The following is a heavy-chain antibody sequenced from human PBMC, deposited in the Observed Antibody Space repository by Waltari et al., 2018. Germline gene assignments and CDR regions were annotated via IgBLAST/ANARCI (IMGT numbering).Heavy chain of an antibody. CDR3: ARGLPRQIWSGYYSASSPTDGRFDP. CDR1: GGSFSGYY. CDR2: INHSGST. Sequence: QVQLQQWGAGLLKPSETLSLTCAVYGGSFSGYYWSWLRQPPGKGREWMGEINHSGSTNYNPSLKSRVTISVDTSKNQFSLKLSSVTAADTAVYYCARGLPRQIWSGYYSASSPTDGRFDPWGQGTLVTVSS. D-gene: IGHD3-3*01. J-gene: IGHJ5*02. V-gene: IGHV4-34*01.